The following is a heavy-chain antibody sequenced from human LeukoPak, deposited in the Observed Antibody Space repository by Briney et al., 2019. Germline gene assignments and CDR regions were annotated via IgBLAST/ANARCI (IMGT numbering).Heavy chain of an antibody. Sequence: GGSLRLSCAASGFTFSSYAMHWVRQAPGKGLEWVAVISYDGSNKYYADSVKGRFTISRDNSKNTLYLQMNSLRAEDTAVYYCAKVSSWGDYWGQGTLVTVSS. CDR1: GFTFSSYA. V-gene: IGHV3-30-3*01. D-gene: IGHD6-13*01. CDR2: ISYDGSNK. CDR3: AKVSSWGDY. J-gene: IGHJ4*02.